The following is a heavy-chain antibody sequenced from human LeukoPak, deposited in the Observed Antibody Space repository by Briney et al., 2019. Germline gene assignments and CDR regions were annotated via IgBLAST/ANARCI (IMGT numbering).Heavy chain of an antibody. Sequence: SETLSLTCAVYGGSFSGDYWSWIRQPPGKGPEWIGDINRSGRAVYNTSLKSRVIISVDTSKNQFSLKVNSVTAADTAVYYCARHKIVITMLGVHRWFDPWGQGTLVAVSS. V-gene: IGHV4-34*01. CDR1: GGSFSGDY. CDR2: INRSGRA. CDR3: ARHKIVITMLGVHRWFDP. J-gene: IGHJ5*02. D-gene: IGHD3-3*01.